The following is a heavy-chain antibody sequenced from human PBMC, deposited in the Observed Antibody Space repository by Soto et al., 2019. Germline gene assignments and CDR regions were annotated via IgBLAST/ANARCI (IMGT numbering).Heavy chain of an antibody. Sequence: EVQLVESGGGLVQPGGSLRLSCAASGFTVSSNYMRWVRQAPGKGLEWVSVIYSGGSTHYADSVKGRFTISRDNSKNTLYLQLNSLSAEDTAVYDCAREVSMNDYDYSSYMDVWGKGTTVTVSS. CDR3: AREVSMNDYDYSSYMDV. V-gene: IGHV3-66*01. J-gene: IGHJ6*03. CDR1: GFTVSSNY. CDR2: IYSGGST.